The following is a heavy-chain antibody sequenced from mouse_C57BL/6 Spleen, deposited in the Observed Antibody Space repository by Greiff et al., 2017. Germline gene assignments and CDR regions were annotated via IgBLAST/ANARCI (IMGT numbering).Heavy chain of an antibody. J-gene: IGHJ2*01. Sequence: VQLQQSGPELVKPGASVKISCKASGYSFTGYYMNWVKQSPEKSLEWIGEINPSTGGTTYNQKFKAKATLTVDKSSSTAYMQLKSLTSEDSAVYYCAREVTGTLDYWGQGTTLTVSS. CDR1: GYSFTGYY. CDR2: INPSTGGT. CDR3: AREVTGTLDY. V-gene: IGHV1-42*01. D-gene: IGHD4-1*01.